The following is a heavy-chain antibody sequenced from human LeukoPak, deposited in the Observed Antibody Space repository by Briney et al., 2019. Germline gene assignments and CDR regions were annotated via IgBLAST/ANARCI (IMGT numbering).Heavy chain of an antibody. CDR3: ARLYDSSGYTNWLDP. V-gene: IGHV4-59*11. CDR1: GGSISSHY. Sequence: SETLSLTCTVSGGSISSHYWSWIRQPPGKGLEWIGYIYYSGSSKYNPSLRSRVTISVDTSKNQFSLKLSSVTAADTAVYYCARLYDSSGYTNWLDPWGQGTLVTVSS. J-gene: IGHJ5*02. D-gene: IGHD3-22*01. CDR2: IYYSGSS.